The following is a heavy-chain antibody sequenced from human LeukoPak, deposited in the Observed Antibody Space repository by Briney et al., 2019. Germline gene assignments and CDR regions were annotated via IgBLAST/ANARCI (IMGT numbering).Heavy chain of an antibody. CDR2: IYSGGNT. CDR1: GFTLNNAW. V-gene: IGHV3-66*01. D-gene: IGHD1-26*01. CDR3: ARDVGFIVGATPGAFDI. J-gene: IGHJ3*02. Sequence: PGGSLRLSCAASGFTLNNAWMSWVRQAPGKGLEWVSVIYSGGNTYYADSVKGRFTISRDNTKNTLYLQMNSLRADDTAVYYCARDVGFIVGATPGAFDIWGQGTMVTVSS.